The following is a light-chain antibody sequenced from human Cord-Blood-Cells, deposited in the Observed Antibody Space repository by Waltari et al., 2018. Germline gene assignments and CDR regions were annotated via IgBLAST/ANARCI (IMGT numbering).Light chain of an antibody. J-gene: IGKJ4*01. Sequence: AIRMTQSPSSLSASTGHRVTITCRARQGISSYLAWYQQKPGKAPKLLIYAASTLQSGVPSRFSGSGSGTDFTLTISCLQSEDFATYYCQQYYSYPLTFGGGTKVEIK. CDR1: QGISSY. V-gene: IGKV1-8*01. CDR3: QQYYSYPLT. CDR2: AAS.